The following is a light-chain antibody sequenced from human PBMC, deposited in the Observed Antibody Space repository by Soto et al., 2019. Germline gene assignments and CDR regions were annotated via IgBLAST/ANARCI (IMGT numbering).Light chain of an antibody. Sequence: EIVLTQSPGTLSLSPGERATLSCRASRSVSNSALAWYQQKPGQAPRLLIYSISTRATGIPDRFSGSGSGTDFTLTISRLEPEDFAVYFCQQYGTSLITFGQGTRVEIK. CDR1: RSVSNSA. J-gene: IGKJ5*01. V-gene: IGKV3-20*01. CDR2: SIS. CDR3: QQYGTSLIT.